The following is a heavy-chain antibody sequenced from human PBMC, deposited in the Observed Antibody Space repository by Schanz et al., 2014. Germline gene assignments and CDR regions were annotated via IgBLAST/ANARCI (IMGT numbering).Heavy chain of an antibody. V-gene: IGHV3-33*03. CDR3: AKDGIMVQGVIWERYFDS. Sequence: QVQLVESGGGVVQPGRSLRLFCAAPGFPFSRYCMHWVRPAPGKGLEWVAATRYDGNNKYYVDSVKGRFTISRDKSKNTLYLQMDSLRAEDTALYYCAKDGIMVQGVIWERYFDSWGQGTLVTVSS. CDR2: TRYDGNNK. J-gene: IGHJ4*02. D-gene: IGHD3-10*01. CDR1: GFPFSRYC.